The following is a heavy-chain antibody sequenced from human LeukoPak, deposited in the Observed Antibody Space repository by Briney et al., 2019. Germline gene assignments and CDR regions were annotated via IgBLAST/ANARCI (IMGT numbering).Heavy chain of an antibody. J-gene: IGHJ6*02. Sequence: PGGSLRLSCAASGFTFSSYWMSWVRQAPGKGLEWVTNINQYGSETHYVESVKGRFTISRDNAKNFLYLQMNSLSAEDTGIYYCGRDMDVWGQGTTVIVSS. CDR2: INQYGSET. CDR3: GRDMDV. V-gene: IGHV3-7*01. CDR1: GFTFSSYW.